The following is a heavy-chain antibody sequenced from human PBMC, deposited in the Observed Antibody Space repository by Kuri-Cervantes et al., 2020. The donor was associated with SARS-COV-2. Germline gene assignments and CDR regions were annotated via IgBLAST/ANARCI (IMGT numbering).Heavy chain of an antibody. J-gene: IGHJ6*02. D-gene: IGHD2-15*01. CDR2: INPAGGDT. V-gene: IGHV1-46*03. CDR3: TRAGDIVVVPYYGMDV. Sequence: SVKVSCKVSGYTFVNYYMHWVRQAPGQGLEWMGMINPAGGDTNYAQKFQGRVTMTRDTSTRTVYMELTSLRSEDTAIYYCTRAGDIVVVPYYGMDVWGQGTTVTVSS. CDR1: GYTFVNYY.